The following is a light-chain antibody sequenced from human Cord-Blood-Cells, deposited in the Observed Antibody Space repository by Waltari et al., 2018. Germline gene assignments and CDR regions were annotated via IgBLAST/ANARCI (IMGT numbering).Light chain of an antibody. Sequence: QSALTQPASVSGSPGHSITISCTGTRRAVGGYNYVSWYQQHPGKAPNIMIYDVSNRPSGISNRFSGSKSGNTASLTISGLQAEDEADYYCSSYTSSSTYVFGTGTKVTVL. V-gene: IGLV2-14*01. CDR1: RRAVGGYNY. CDR3: SSYTSSSTYV. J-gene: IGLJ1*01. CDR2: DVS.